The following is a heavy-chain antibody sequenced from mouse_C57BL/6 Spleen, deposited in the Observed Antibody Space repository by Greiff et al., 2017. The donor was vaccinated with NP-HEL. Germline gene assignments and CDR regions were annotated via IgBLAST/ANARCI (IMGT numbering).Heavy chain of an antibody. D-gene: IGHD1-1*01. V-gene: IGHV1-69*01. Sequence: VKLMESGAELVMPGASVKLSCKASGYTFTSYWMHWVKQRPGQGLEWIGEIDPSDSYTNYNQKFKGKSTLTVDKSSSTAYMQLSSLTSEDSAVYYCARSTHFTTVVAYYFDYWGQGTTLTVSS. CDR1: GYTFTSYW. J-gene: IGHJ2*01. CDR2: IDPSDSYT. CDR3: ARSTHFTTVVAYYFDY.